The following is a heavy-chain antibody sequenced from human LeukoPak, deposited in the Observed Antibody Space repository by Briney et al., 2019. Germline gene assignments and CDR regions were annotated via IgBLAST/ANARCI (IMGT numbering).Heavy chain of an antibody. Sequence: GGSLRLSCAASGFTVSSYGMHWVRQAPGKGLEWVSAISGSGGSTYYADSVKGRFTISRDNSKNTLYLQMNSLRAEDTAVYYCAKNMGVLRFPFQHWGQGTLVTVSS. CDR2: ISGSGGST. CDR1: GFTVSSYG. V-gene: IGHV3-23*01. J-gene: IGHJ1*01. CDR3: AKNMGVLRFPFQH. D-gene: IGHD3-3*01.